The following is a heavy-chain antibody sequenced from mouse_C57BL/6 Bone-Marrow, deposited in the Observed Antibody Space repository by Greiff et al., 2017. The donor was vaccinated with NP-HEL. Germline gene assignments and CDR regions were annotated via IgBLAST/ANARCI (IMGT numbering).Heavy chain of an antibody. J-gene: IGHJ3*01. V-gene: IGHV1-19*01. CDR1: GYTFTDYY. CDR3: ARGAKRAWFAY. Sequence: VQLQQSGPVLVKPGASVKMSCKASGYTFTDYYMNWVKQSHGKSLEWIGVINPYNGGTSYNQKFKGKATLTVDKSSSTAYMELNSLTSEDSAVYYCARGAKRAWFAYWGQGTLVTVSA. CDR2: INPYNGGT.